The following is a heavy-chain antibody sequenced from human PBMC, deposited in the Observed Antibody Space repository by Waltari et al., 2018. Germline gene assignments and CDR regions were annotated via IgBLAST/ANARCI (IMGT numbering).Heavy chain of an antibody. V-gene: IGHV4-34*01. Sequence: QVQLQQWGAGLLKPSETLSLTCAVYGGSFSGYYWSWIRQPPGKGLEWIGEINHSGSTNYTPSLKSRVTISVDTSKNQFSLKLSSVTAADTAVYYCARVGGTGYDYIWGSYRLRYYFDYWGQGTLVTVSS. CDR3: ARVGGTGYDYIWGSYRLRYYFDY. J-gene: IGHJ4*02. CDR2: INHSGST. D-gene: IGHD3-16*02. CDR1: GGSFSGYY.